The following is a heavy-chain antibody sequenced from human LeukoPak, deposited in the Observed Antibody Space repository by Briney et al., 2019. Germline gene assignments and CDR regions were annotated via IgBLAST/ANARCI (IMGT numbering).Heavy chain of an antibody. CDR1: GYTFTSYG. J-gene: IGHJ4*02. D-gene: IGHD2-21*01. V-gene: IGHV1-18*01. Sequence: ASVKVSFKASGYTFTSYGISWVRQAPGQGLEWMGWISAYNGNTNYAQKLQGRVTMTTDTSTSTAYMELRSLRSDDTAVYYCARLGHIVVVKGEHDYWGQGTLVTVSS. CDR2: ISAYNGNT. CDR3: ARLGHIVVVKGEHDY.